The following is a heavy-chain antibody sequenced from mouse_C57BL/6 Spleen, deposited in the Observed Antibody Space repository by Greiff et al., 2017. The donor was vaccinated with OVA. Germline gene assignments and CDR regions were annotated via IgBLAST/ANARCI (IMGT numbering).Heavy chain of an antibody. CDR3: ARRILRLDHYFDY. Sequence: EVQLQQSGPELVKPGASVKMSCKASGYTFTDYNMHWVKQSHGKSLEWIGYINPNNGGTSYNQKFKGKATLTVNKSSSTAYMERRSLTSEDSAVYYCARRILRLDHYFDYWGQGTTLTVSS. CDR1: GYTFTDYN. V-gene: IGHV1-22*01. J-gene: IGHJ2*01. CDR2: INPNNGGT. D-gene: IGHD1-1*01.